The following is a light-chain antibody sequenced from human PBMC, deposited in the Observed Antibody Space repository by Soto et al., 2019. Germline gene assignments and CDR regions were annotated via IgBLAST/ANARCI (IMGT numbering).Light chain of an antibody. CDR3: XXYNNWWT. CDR1: XXVSSN. CDR2: GAS. J-gene: IGKJ1*01. V-gene: IGKV3-15*01. Sequence: EIVMTQSPATLSVSPXXXXTXXXXASXXVSSNLAWYQQKPGQAPRLLIYGASTRATGIPARFSGSGSGTEFTLTISSLQSXXFAVYXCXXYNNWWTFGQGTKVEIK.